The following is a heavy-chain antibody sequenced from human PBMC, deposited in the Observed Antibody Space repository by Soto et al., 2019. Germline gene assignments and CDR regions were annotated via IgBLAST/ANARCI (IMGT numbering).Heavy chain of an antibody. CDR3: AFKYSSSSYFDF. J-gene: IGHJ4*02. Sequence: ASVKVSCKASGYTFTSYGISWVRQAPGQGLEWIGWISAYNGNTNYAQKLQGRVTMTTDTSTSTALMDLRSLRSDDPAVYYCAFKYSSSSYFDFWGQGSLVTVSS. D-gene: IGHD6-6*01. CDR2: ISAYNGNT. CDR1: GYTFTSYG. V-gene: IGHV1-18*01.